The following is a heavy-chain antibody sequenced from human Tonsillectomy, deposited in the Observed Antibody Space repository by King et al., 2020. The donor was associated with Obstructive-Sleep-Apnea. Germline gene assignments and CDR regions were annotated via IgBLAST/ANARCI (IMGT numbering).Heavy chain of an antibody. CDR1: GGSIRSYY. CDR3: ARGGGKYSSSWYYDY. V-gene: IGHV4-59*01. Sequence: VQLQESGPGLVKPTETLSLACSVSGGSIRSYYWSWIRQPPGRGLESIGYIYYTGRTKYNPSLKSRVTISVDTSKNQVSLKLSSVTAADTAVYFCARGGGKYSSSWYYDYWGQGTRVTVSS. J-gene: IGHJ4*02. D-gene: IGHD6-13*01. CDR2: IYYTGRT.